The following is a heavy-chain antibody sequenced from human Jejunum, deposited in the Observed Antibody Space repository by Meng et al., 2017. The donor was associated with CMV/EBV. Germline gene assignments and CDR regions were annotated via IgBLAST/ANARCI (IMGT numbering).Heavy chain of an antibody. V-gene: IGHV4-39*07. CDR2: IYYSGST. D-gene: IGHD3-10*01. CDR1: GGSISSRSSY. Sequence: QLMLRASGPGLVKPSEPLSLTCTVTGGSISSRSSYWGWIRQPPGKGLEWIGSIYYSGSTYYNPSLKSRVTISVDTSKNQFFLKLSSVTAADTAVYHCLRGSGGSVWGQGTLVTVSS. J-gene: IGHJ1*01. CDR3: LRGSGGSV.